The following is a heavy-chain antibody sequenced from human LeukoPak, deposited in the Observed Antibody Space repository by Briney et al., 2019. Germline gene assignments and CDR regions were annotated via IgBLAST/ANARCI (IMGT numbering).Heavy chain of an antibody. D-gene: IGHD6-19*01. CDR3: ARGPPSSSGWYATYYYYYGMDV. CDR2: IYHSGST. Sequence: SQTLSLTCAVSGGSISSGGYSWSWIRQPPGKGLEWTGYIYHSGSTYYNPSLKSRVTISVDTSKNQFPLKLSSVTAADTAVYYCARGPPSSSGWYATYYYYYGMDVWGQGTTVTVSS. V-gene: IGHV4-30-2*01. CDR1: GGSISSGGYS. J-gene: IGHJ6*02.